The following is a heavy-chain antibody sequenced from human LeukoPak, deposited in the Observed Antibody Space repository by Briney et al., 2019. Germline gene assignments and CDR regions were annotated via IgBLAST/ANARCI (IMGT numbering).Heavy chain of an antibody. J-gene: IGHJ6*04. Sequence: SETLSLTCTVSGGSISSYYWSWIRQPPGKGLEWIGYIYYSGSTNYNPSLKSRVTISVDTSKNQFSLKLSSVTAADTAVYYCARERPSYYGMDVWGKGTTVTVSS. CDR2: IYYSGST. CDR1: GGSISSYY. V-gene: IGHV4-59*01. CDR3: ARERPSYYGMDV.